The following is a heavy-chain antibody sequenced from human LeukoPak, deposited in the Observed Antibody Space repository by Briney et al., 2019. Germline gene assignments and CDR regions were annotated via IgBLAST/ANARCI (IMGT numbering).Heavy chain of an antibody. J-gene: IGHJ4*02. V-gene: IGHV3-49*04. CDR1: GFTFGDYA. CDR3: TRVTYYYDNSGYFHFDS. Sequence: PGRSLRLSCTTSGFTFGDYAMSWVRQAPGKGLEWVSFIRRKAHGGTTEYAASVKGRFSSSRDDSKSIAYLQMNSLKPEDTAVYFCTRVTYYYDNSGYFHFDSWGQGSLVTVSS. D-gene: IGHD3-22*01. CDR2: IRRKAHGGTT.